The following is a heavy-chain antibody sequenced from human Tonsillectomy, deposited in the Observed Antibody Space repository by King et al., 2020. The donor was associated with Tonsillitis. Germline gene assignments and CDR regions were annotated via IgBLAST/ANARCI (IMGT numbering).Heavy chain of an antibody. CDR1: GYTFSRYY. J-gene: IGHJ3*02. CDR3: TRVLTDNWNDIGACHI. D-gene: IGHD1-1*01. V-gene: IGHV1-46*01. CDR2: ISPSGGSA. Sequence: QVQLVESGAEVKKPGASVKVSCKASGYTFSRYYIHWMRQAPGQGLEWMGIISPSGGSASYAQQFQGRVTMTRDTSTNTVYMELSSLRSDDTAIYYCTRVLTDNWNDIGACHIWGQGTLVIVSS.